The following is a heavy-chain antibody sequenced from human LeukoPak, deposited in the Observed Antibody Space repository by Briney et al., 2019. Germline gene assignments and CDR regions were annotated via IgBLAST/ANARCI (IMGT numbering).Heavy chain of an antibody. J-gene: IGHJ4*02. V-gene: IGHV6-1*01. CDR3: AREEEYCSGGSCYWYYFDY. D-gene: IGHD2-15*01. CDR1: GDSVSSNSAA. CDR2: TYYRSKWYN. Sequence: SQTLSLTCAISGDSVSSNSAAWNWIRQSPSRGLEWLGRTYYRSKWYNDYAVSVKSRITINPDTSKNQFSLQLSSVTPEDTAVYYCAREEEYCSGGSCYWYYFDYWGQGTLVTVSS.